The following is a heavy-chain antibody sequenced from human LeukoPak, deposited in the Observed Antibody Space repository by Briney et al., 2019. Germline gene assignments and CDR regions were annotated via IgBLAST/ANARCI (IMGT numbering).Heavy chain of an antibody. J-gene: IGHJ4*02. CDR1: GGSISSDY. Sequence: PSVTLSLTCTVSGGSISSDYWSWIRQPPGKGLEWIGSIYYSGTTNYNPSLKSRVTISVDTSKNQFSLKLSSVTAADTAVYFCAGSLHNGWYYFDYWGQATLVTVSS. D-gene: IGHD6-19*01. CDR3: AGSLHNGWYYFDY. CDR2: IYYSGTT. V-gene: IGHV4-59*01.